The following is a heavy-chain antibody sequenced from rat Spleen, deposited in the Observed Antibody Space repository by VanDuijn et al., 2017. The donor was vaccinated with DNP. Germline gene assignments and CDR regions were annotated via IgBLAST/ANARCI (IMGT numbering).Heavy chain of an antibody. D-gene: IGHD1-11*01. J-gene: IGHJ2*01. V-gene: IGHV3-1*01. CDR3: ARYTTGVDY. Sequence: EVQLQESGPGLMKPSQSLSLTCSVTGFSITSNYWAWIRKLPGNKMEWIGYINYSGSTGYNPSLKSRISITRDTSKNRFFLQLNSVTTEDTATYYCARYTTGVDYWGQGVMVTVSS. CDR2: INYSGST. CDR1: GFSITSNY.